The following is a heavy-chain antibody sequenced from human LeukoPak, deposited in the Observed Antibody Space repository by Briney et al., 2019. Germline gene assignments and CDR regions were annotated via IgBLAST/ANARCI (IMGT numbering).Heavy chain of an antibody. CDR3: ARHPGGYCTNGVCYNFDY. J-gene: IGHJ4*02. CDR2: IYYSGST. Sequence: PSETLSLTCTVPGGSISSYYWSWIRQPPGKGLEWIGYIYYSGSTNYNPSLKSRVTISVDTSKNQFSLKLSSVTAADTAVYYCARHPGGYCTNGVCYNFDYWGQGTLVTVSS. V-gene: IGHV4-59*08. D-gene: IGHD2-8*01. CDR1: GGSISSYY.